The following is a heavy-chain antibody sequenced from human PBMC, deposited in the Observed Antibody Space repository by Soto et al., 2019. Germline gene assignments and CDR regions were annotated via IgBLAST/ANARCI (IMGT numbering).Heavy chain of an antibody. Sequence: SETLSLTCTVSGGSISSYYWSWIRQPPGKGLEWIGYIYYSGSTNYNPSLKSRVTISVDTSKNQFSLKLSSVTAADTAVYYCARVDYGSGSYYLDYWGQGTMATVYS. CDR2: IYYSGST. V-gene: IGHV4-59*01. J-gene: IGHJ4*02. D-gene: IGHD3-10*01. CDR1: GGSISSYY. CDR3: ARVDYGSGSYYLDY.